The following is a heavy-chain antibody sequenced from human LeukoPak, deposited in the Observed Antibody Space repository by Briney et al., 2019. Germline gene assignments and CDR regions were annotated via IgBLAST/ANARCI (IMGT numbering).Heavy chain of an antibody. CDR2: VYYSGGP. J-gene: IGHJ5*02. D-gene: IGHD6-13*01. Sequence: SETLSLTCTVSGGSISSYYWSWIRQPPGEGLGWMGYVYYSGGPNYDPSLKSRVTISVEMSKNQFSLKLSSGTAADTAGYYCARQSSSSRYNGFDPWGQGTLVTVSS. CDR3: ARQSSSSRYNGFDP. V-gene: IGHV4-59*08. CDR1: GGSISSYY.